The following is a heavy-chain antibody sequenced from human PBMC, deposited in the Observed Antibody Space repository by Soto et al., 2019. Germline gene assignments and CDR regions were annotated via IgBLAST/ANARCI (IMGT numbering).Heavy chain of an antibody. J-gene: IGHJ6*02. CDR1: GFTFSSYV. Sequence: EVQLLESGGGLVQPGGSLRLSCAASGFTFSSYVMNWVRQAPGKGLEWALGISVSGSTDYADSVKGRFTISRDNSKNTLYLQMNSLRAEDTAVYYCAKGLGPYYHYAMDVWGQGTTVTVSS. D-gene: IGHD3-9*01. CDR3: AKGLGPYYHYAMDV. V-gene: IGHV3-23*01. CDR2: ISVSGST.